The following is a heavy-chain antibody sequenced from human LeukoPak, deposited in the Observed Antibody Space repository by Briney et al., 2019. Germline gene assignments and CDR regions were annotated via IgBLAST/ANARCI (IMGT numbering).Heavy chain of an antibody. CDR2: TIPILGIA. J-gene: IGHJ4*02. CDR1: GGTFSSYT. CDR3: ARGGSTYYDFWSGYSQFDY. V-gene: IGHV1-69*02. D-gene: IGHD3-3*01. Sequence: SVKVSCKASGGTFSSYTISWVRQAPGQGLEWMGRTIPILGIANYAQKFQGRVTITADKSTSTAYMELSSLRSEDTAVYYCARGGSTYYDFWSGYSQFDYWGQGTLVTVSS.